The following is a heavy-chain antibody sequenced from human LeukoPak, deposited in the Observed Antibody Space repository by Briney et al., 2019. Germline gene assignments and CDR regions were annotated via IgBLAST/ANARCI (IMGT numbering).Heavy chain of an antibody. D-gene: IGHD6-19*01. CDR2: ISAYNGNT. CDR1: GYTFTSYG. Sequence: ASVKVSCKASGYTFTSYGISWVRQAPGQGLEWMGWISAYNGNTNYAQKLQGRVTMTTDTSTSTAYMELRSLRSDDTAVYYCARGYSSGWYSYYYYYMDVWGKRTTVTLSS. CDR3: ARGYSSGWYSYYYYYMDV. V-gene: IGHV1-18*01. J-gene: IGHJ6*03.